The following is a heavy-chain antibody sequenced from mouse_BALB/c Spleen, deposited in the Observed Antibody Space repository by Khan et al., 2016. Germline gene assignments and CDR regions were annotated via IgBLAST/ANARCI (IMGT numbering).Heavy chain of an antibody. J-gene: IGHJ4*01. V-gene: IGHV3-2*02. CDR1: GYSITSDYA. Sequence: EVELVESGPGLMKPSQSLSLTCTVTGYSITSDYAWNWIRQFPGNKLEWMGYIIYSGSTTYTPSLKSRISITRDTSKNQFFLQLDSVTIEDTATYYYASNAPNYTMDYWGQETSVTVSS. CDR3: ASNAPNYTMDY. CDR2: IIYSGST.